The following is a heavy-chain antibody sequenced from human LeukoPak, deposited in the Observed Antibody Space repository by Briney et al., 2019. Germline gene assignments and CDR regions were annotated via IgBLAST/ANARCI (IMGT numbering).Heavy chain of an antibody. CDR1: GGSISSYY. Sequence: SETLSLTCTVSGGSISSYYWSWIRQPPGKGLEWIGYIYYSGSTNYNPSLKSRVTISVDTSKNQFSLKLSSVTAADTAVYYCARGFAYYDILTGYYPFDYWGQGTLVTVSS. V-gene: IGHV4-59*01. CDR3: ARGFAYYDILTGYYPFDY. J-gene: IGHJ4*02. D-gene: IGHD3-9*01. CDR2: IYYSGST.